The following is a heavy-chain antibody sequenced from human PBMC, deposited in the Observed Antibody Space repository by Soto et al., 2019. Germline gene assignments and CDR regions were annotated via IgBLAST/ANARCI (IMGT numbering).Heavy chain of an antibody. CDR2: IYWDDCK. V-gene: IGHV2-5*02. D-gene: IGHD3-9*01. Sequence: QITLKESGPTLVRPTQTLTLTCAFSGFSLSTSGVGVGWIRQPPGKALEWLAVIYWDDCKHYSPSLRSRLTITKDTCKNQVLLTMTNMDPMDTGTSYCAHKGPEDWPRDCWGQGTVVTVSS. CDR3: AHKGPEDWPRDC. CDR1: GFSLSTSGVG. J-gene: IGHJ4*02.